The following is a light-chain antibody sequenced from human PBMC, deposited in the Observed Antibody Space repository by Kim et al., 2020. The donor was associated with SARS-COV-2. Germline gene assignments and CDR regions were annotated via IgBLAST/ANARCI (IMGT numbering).Light chain of an antibody. J-gene: IGKJ2*01. CDR1: QSISSW. CDR3: QQLGA. Sequence: DIQMTQSPSTLSASVGDRVTITCRASQSISSWLAWYQQKPGKAPKLLIYDASSLESGVPSRFSGSGSGTEFTLTISSLQPDDFATYYCQQLGAFGQGNKLEI. CDR2: DAS. V-gene: IGKV1-5*01.